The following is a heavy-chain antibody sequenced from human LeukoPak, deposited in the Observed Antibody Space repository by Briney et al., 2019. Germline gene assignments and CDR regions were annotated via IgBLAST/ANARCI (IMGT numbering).Heavy chain of an antibody. Sequence: KAGGCLRLSCAASGFTFSDQSMNWVRQAPGKGLEWVSSITANSLHIFYADSVKGRFTISRDNAKNSLYLQMNNLRVEDTAVYYCVGPDSQFDCWGQGTLVTVSS. CDR3: VGPDSQFDC. CDR2: ITANSLHI. V-gene: IGHV3-21*01. J-gene: IGHJ4*02. D-gene: IGHD3-10*01. CDR1: GFTFSDQS.